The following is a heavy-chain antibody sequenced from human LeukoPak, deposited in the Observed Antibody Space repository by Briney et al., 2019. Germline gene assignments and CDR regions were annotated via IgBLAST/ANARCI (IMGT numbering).Heavy chain of an antibody. V-gene: IGHV1-2*02. CDR1: GYTFTSYD. CDR2: INPNSGGT. J-gene: IGHJ6*03. D-gene: IGHD2-2*01. CDR3: ARDLKSCSGTSCYANYYYYYMDV. Sequence: GASVKVSCKASGYTFTSYDINWVRQATGQGLEWMGWINPNSGGTNYAQRFQARVTMTRDTSISTAYMELSRLRSDDTAVYYCARDLKSCSGTSCYANYYYYYMDVWGKGTPVTVSS.